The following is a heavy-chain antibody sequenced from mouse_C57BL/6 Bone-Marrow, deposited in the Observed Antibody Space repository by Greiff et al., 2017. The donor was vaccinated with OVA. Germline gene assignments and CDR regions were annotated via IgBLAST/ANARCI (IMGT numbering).Heavy chain of an antibody. CDR3: ARSGNWDAWFAY. V-gene: IGHV1-19*01. D-gene: IGHD4-1*02. CDR1: GYTFTDYY. J-gene: IGHJ3*01. Sequence: VQLKQSGPVLVKPGASVKMSCKASGYTFTDYYMNWVKQSHGKSLEWIGVINPYNGGTSYNQKFKGKATLTVDKSSSTAYMELNSLTSEDSAVYYCARSGNWDAWFAYWGQGTLVTVSA. CDR2: INPYNGGT.